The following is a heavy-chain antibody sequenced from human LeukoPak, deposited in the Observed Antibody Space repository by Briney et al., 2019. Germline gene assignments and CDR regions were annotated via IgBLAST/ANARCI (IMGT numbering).Heavy chain of an antibody. V-gene: IGHV1-69*05. J-gene: IGHJ6*02. CDR2: IIPIFGTA. CDR3: ARGVGATGHYYYGMDV. Sequence: GSSVKVSCKASGGTFSSYAISWVRQAPGQGLEWMGGIIPIFGTANYAQKFQGRVTITTDESTSTAYMELSSLRSEDTAVYYCARGVGATGHYYYGMDVWGQGTTVTVSS. D-gene: IGHD1-26*01. CDR1: GGTFSSYA.